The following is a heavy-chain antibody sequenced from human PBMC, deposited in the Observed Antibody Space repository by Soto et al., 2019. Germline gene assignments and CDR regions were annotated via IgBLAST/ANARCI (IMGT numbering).Heavy chain of an antibody. CDR3: ARESEDLTSNFDY. CDR1: GFTFTRYS. V-gene: IGHV3-21*06. Sequence: SCAASGFTFTRYSMNWGRQAPVKGLEWVSSISSTTNYIYYGDSMKGRFTISRDNAKNSLYLEMNSLRAEDTAVYYCARESEDLTSNFDYWGQGTLVTVSS. J-gene: IGHJ4*02. CDR2: ISSTTNYI.